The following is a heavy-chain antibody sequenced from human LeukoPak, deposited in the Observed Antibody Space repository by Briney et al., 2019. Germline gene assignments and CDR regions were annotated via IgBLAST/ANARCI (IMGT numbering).Heavy chain of an antibody. V-gene: IGHV1-46*01. CDR3: ARGARITIFGVVIKSAFDI. J-gene: IGHJ3*02. CDR1: GYTFTSYY. CDR2: INPSGGST. Sequence: ASVKVSCKASGYTFTSYYMHWVRQAPGQGLEWMGIINPSGGSTSYAQKFQGRVTMTRDMSTSTVYMELSSLRSEDTAVYYCARGARITIFGVVIKSAFDIWGQGTMVTVSS. D-gene: IGHD3-3*01.